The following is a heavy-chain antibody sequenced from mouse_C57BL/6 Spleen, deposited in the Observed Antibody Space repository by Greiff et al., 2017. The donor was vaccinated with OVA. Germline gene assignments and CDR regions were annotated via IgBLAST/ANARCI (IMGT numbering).Heavy chain of an antibody. CDR2: IYPGDGET. V-gene: IGHV1-82*01. J-gene: IGHJ3*01. Sequence: QVQLQQSGPELVKPGASVKISCKASGYAFSSSWMNWVKQRPGKGLEWIGRIYPGDGETKYNAKFKGKATLTADKSSSTAYMQLSSLTSEDSAVYFCSRNYCSSLWFAYWGQGTLVTVSA. CDR1: GYAFSSSW. CDR3: SRNYCSSLWFAY. D-gene: IGHD1-1*01.